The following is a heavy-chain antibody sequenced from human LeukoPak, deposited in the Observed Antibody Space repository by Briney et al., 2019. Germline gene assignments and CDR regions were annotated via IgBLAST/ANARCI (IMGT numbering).Heavy chain of an antibody. CDR2: INHSGST. Sequence: SETLSLTCAVYGGSFSGYYWSWIRQPPGKGLEWIGEINHSGSTNYNPSLKSRVTISVDTSKNQFSLKLSSVTAADTAVYYCARGPNSLGYCSSTSCYSLGARVFDYWGQGTLVTVSS. V-gene: IGHV4-34*01. D-gene: IGHD2-2*01. J-gene: IGHJ4*02. CDR3: ARGPNSLGYCSSTSCYSLGARVFDY. CDR1: GGSFSGYY.